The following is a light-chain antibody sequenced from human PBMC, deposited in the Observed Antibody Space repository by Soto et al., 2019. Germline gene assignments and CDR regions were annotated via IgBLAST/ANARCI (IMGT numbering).Light chain of an antibody. V-gene: IGKV2D-29*02. J-gene: IGKJ5*01. CDR2: EVS. CDR3: MQSTQLPPT. CDR1: QSLLHITGETF. Sequence: DIVMTQTPLSLSDAPGQPASISCKSSQSLLHITGETFLFWYLQKPGQSPQLLIYEVSTRVSGVPDRFSGSGSGTDFTLESSRVETDDVGIYYCMQSTQLPPTFGQGTRLEIK.